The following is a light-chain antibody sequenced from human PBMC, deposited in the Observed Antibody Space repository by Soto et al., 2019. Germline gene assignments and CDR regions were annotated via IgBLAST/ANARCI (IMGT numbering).Light chain of an antibody. CDR2: DAY. J-gene: IGKJ1*01. Sequence: VVLTQSPVSLSLSPGERATLSCRASQSFRGLLAWYQQKPGQAPRLLIYDAYGRATGIPPRFSGSGSGTDFTLTISSLEPEDFADYYCQQRGTFGQGTKVDIK. CDR1: QSFRGL. V-gene: IGKV3-11*01. CDR3: QQRGT.